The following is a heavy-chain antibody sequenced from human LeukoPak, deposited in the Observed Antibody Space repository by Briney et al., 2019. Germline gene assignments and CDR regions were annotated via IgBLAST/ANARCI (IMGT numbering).Heavy chain of an antibody. Sequence: ETLSLTCTVSGGSISSSSYYWGWIRQPPGKGLEWIGSIYYSGSTYYNPSLKSRVTISVDTSKNQFSLKLSSVTAADTAVYYCARRTTGTSAIDYWGQGTLVTVSS. CDR3: ARRTTGTSAIDY. CDR2: IYYSGST. J-gene: IGHJ4*02. V-gene: IGHV4-39*01. CDR1: GGSISSSSYY. D-gene: IGHD1-1*01.